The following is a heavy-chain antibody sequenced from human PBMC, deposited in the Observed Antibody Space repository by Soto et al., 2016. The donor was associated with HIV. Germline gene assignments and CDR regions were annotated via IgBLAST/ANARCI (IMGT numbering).Heavy chain of an antibody. CDR3: TTEPGIAVAGSHY. V-gene: IGHV3-15*01. CDR2: IKSKTDGGTT. Sequence: EVQLVESGGGLVKPGGSLRLSCAASGFTFSNAWMSWVRQAPGKGLEWVGRIKSKTDGGTTDYAAPVKGRFTISRDDSKNTLYLQMNSLKTEDTAVYYCTTEPGIAVAGSHYWGQGTLVTVSS. D-gene: IGHD6-19*01. J-gene: IGHJ4*02. CDR1: GFTFSNAW.